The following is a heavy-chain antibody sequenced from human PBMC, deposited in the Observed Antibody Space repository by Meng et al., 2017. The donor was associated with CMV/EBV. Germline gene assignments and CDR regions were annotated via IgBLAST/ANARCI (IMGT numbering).Heavy chain of an antibody. CDR3: ARDPSTSCPYCDWYFDL. CDR2: ISYDGSNK. V-gene: IGHV3-30*04. CDR1: GFTFSSYA. D-gene: IGHD2-2*01. Sequence: GESLKISCAASGFTFSSYAMHWVRQAPGKGLEWVAVISYDGSNKYYADSVKGRFTISRDNSKNTLYLQMNSLRAEDTAVYYCARDPSTSCPYCDWYFDLWGRGTLVIVSS. J-gene: IGHJ2*01.